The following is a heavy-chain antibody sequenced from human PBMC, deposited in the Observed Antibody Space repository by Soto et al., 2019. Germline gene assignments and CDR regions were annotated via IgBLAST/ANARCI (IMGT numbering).Heavy chain of an antibody. Sequence: SETLTLTCAVYGGSFSGYYWSWIRQPPGKGLEWIGEINHSGSTNYNPSLKSRVTISVDTSKNQFSLKLSSVTAADTAVYYCASRRITISSGTVGVGYYYYGMDVWGQGTTVTVSS. J-gene: IGHJ6*02. D-gene: IGHD3-9*01. V-gene: IGHV4-34*01. CDR2: INHSGST. CDR3: ASRRITISSGTVGVGYYYYGMDV. CDR1: GGSFSGYY.